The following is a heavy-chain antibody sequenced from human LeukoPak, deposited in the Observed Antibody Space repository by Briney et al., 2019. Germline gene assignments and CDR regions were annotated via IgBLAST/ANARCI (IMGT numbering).Heavy chain of an antibody. CDR1: GGSISSYY. CDR2: IYTSGST. CDR3: ARDLLVNYYDSSGFDY. Sequence: SETLSLTCTVSGGSISSYYWSWFRQPAGKGLEWIGRIYTSGSTNYNPSLKSRVTMSVDTSKNQFSLKLSSVTAADTAVYYCARDLLVNYYDSSGFDYWGQGTLVTVSS. D-gene: IGHD3-22*01. J-gene: IGHJ4*02. V-gene: IGHV4-4*07.